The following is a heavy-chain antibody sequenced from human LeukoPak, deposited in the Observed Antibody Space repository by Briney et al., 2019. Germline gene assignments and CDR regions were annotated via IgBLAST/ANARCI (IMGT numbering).Heavy chain of an antibody. V-gene: IGHV4-30-4*01. D-gene: IGHD5-18*01. Sequence: PSQTLSLTCTVSGGSISSGDYYWSWIRQLPGKGLEWIGYIYYSGSTYYNPSLKSRVTISVDTSKNQFSLKLSSVTAAGTAVYYCARELYTAMAFDYWGQGTLVTVSS. J-gene: IGHJ4*02. CDR2: IYYSGST. CDR3: ARELYTAMAFDY. CDR1: GGSISSGDYY.